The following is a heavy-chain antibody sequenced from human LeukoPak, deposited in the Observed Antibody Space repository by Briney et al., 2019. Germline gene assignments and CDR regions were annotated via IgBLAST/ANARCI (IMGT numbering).Heavy chain of an antibody. Sequence: ASVKVSCKASGYTFTSYGISWVRQAPGQGLEWMGWISAYNGNTNYAQKLQGRVTITTDTSTSTAYMELRSLRSDDTVMYYCARDSSGWYSDYWGQGTLVTVSS. V-gene: IGHV1-18*01. J-gene: IGHJ4*02. D-gene: IGHD6-19*01. CDR1: GYTFTSYG. CDR3: ARDSSGWYSDY. CDR2: ISAYNGNT.